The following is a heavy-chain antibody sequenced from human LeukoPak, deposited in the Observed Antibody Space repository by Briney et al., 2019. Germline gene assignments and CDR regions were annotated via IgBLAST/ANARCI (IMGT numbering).Heavy chain of an antibody. V-gene: IGHV3-30*03. D-gene: IGHD2-21*02. Sequence: GGSLRLSCAASGFTFTHYGMHWVRQAPGKGLEWVAIISYDGGNEYLSDSVKGRFTISRDNSKNTSHLQMNSLRPEDTAVYYCATDPSLRVTLPIWGQGTLVTVSS. CDR2: ISYDGGNE. J-gene: IGHJ4*02. CDR1: GFTFTHYG. CDR3: ATDPSLRVTLPI.